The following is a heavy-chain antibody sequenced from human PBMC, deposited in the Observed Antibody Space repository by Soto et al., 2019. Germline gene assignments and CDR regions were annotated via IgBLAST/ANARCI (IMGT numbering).Heavy chain of an antibody. Sequence: PGGSLRLSCAASGFTVSSNYMSWVRQAPGKGLEWVSVIYSGGSTYYADSVKGRFTISRDNSKNTLYLQMNSLRAEDTAVYYCARGPRKWELPLPVYWGQGTLVTVSS. CDR2: IYSGGST. D-gene: IGHD1-26*01. V-gene: IGHV3-53*01. CDR1: GFTVSSNY. J-gene: IGHJ4*02. CDR3: ARGPRKWELPLPVY.